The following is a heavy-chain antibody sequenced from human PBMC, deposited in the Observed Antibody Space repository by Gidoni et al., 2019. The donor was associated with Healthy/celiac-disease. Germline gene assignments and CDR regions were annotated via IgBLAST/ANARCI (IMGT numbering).Heavy chain of an antibody. CDR2: ITHTGST. CDR3: ARGRYHDSSGFPY. V-gene: IGHV4-34*01. J-gene: IGHJ4*02. CDR1: GPSFSGYY. D-gene: IGHD3-22*01. Sequence: QVQLQQWCAGLLTPSETLSLTCAMSGPSFSGYYWSWIRQSPGRGLEWIAEITHTGSTNYKPSLRSRVTISVDASKNQFSLQLRSVTAAGTAVYYCARGRYHDSSGFPYWGQGTLVTVSS.